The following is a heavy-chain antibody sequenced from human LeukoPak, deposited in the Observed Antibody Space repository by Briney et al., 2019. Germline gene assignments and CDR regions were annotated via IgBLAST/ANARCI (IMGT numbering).Heavy chain of an antibody. Sequence: KASETLSLTCTVSGGSISSYYWSWIRQPPGKGLEWIGYIYYSGSTNYNPSLKSRVTISVDTSKNQFSLKLSSVTAADTAVYFCAQVGKYEILTGGYYFDYWGQGTLVTVSS. D-gene: IGHD3-9*01. CDR1: GGSISSYY. J-gene: IGHJ4*02. CDR3: AQVGKYEILTGGYYFDY. CDR2: IYYSGST. V-gene: IGHV4-59*01.